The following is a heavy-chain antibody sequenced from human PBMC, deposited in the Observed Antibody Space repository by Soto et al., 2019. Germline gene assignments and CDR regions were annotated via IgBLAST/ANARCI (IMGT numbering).Heavy chain of an antibody. CDR2: INPNSGGT. J-gene: IGHJ6*02. CDR1: GYTFTGYY. D-gene: IGHD2-2*01. Sequence: GASVKVSCKASGYTFTGYYMHWVRQAPGQGLEWMGWINPNSGGTNYAQKFQGWVTMTRDTSISTAYMELSRLRSDDTAVYYCARARLVQAAAVYGMDVWGQGTTVTVSS. CDR3: ARARLVQAAAVYGMDV. V-gene: IGHV1-2*04.